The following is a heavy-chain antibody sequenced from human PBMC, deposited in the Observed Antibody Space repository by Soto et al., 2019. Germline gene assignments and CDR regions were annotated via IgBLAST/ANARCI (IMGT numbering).Heavy chain of an antibody. Sequence: QVQLVQSGAEVKKPGASVKVSCKASGYTFTSYGISWVRQAPGQGLEWMGWISAYNGNTNYAQKLQGRVTMTTDTSTSTAYMELRSLRSDDTSVYYCARFALYCSGGSCYPPDAFDIWGQGTMVTVSS. CDR2: ISAYNGNT. V-gene: IGHV1-18*04. CDR3: ARFALYCSGGSCYPPDAFDI. CDR1: GYTFTSYG. D-gene: IGHD2-15*01. J-gene: IGHJ3*02.